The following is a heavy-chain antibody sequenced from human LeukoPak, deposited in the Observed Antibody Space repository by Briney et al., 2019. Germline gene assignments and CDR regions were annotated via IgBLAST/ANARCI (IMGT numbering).Heavy chain of an antibody. J-gene: IGHJ6*03. CDR1: GFTFSSYW. D-gene: IGHD2-21*02. Sequence: PGGSLRLSCAASGFTFSSYWMHWVRQAPGKGLVWVSRINSDGSSTSYADSVKGRFTISRDNAKNTLYLQMNSLRAEDTAVYYCGRDLAYCGGDCYSPLDYYYYYMDVWGKGTTVTVSS. CDR3: GRDLAYCGGDCYSPLDYYYYYMDV. V-gene: IGHV3-74*01. CDR2: INSDGSST.